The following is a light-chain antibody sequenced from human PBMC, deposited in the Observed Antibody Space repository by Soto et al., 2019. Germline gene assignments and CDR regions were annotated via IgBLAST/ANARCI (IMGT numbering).Light chain of an antibody. CDR2: DVT. CDR1: CSDVGGYNY. Sequence: QSVLTRPASVSGSPGQSITISCTGTCSDVGGYNYVSWYQHHPGKAPKLIIYDVTNRPSGVSNPFSGSKSGNTASLTISGLQPEDEADYYCSSYTTSNTRQIVFGTGTKVTVL. V-gene: IGLV2-14*03. CDR3: SSYTTSNTRQIV. J-gene: IGLJ1*01.